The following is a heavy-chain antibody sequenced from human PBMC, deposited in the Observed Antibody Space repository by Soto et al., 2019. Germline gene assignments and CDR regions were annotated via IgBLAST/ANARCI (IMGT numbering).Heavy chain of an antibody. J-gene: IGHJ3*02. CDR3: ARDLGYYDSSGYYDAFDI. V-gene: IGHV3-21*01. D-gene: IGHD3-22*01. CDR1: GFTFSSYS. CDR2: ISSSSSYI. Sequence: EVQLVESGGGLVKPGGSLRLSCAASGFTFSSYSMNWVRQAPGKGLEWASSISSSSSYIYYADSVKGRFTISRDNAKNSLYLQMNSLRAEDTAVYYCARDLGYYDSSGYYDAFDIWGQGTMVTVSS.